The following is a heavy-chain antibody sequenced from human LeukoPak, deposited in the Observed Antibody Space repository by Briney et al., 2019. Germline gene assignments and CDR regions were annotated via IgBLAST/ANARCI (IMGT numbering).Heavy chain of an antibody. CDR1: GGSISSSNW. J-gene: IGHJ6*04. CDR3: ARSYGDYVYYYGMDV. V-gene: IGHV4-4*02. CDR2: INDSGST. D-gene: IGHD4-17*01. Sequence: SETLSLTCAVSGGSISSSNWWRWVRQPPGKGLEWIGVINDSGSTNYNPSLKSRVTISVDKSKNQFSLKLSSVTAADTAVYYCARSYGDYVYYYGMDVWGKGTTVTVSS.